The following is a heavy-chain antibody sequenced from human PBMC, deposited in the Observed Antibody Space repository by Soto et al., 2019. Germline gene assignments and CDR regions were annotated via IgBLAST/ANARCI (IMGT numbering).Heavy chain of an antibody. D-gene: IGHD4-4*01. CDR2: INPNSGGT. Sequence: ASVKVSCKASGYTFTGYYMHWVRQAPGQGLEWMGWINPNSGGTNYAQKFQGRVTMTRDTSISTAYMELSRLRSDDTAVYYCARAFSNYDWFDPWGQGTLVTAPQ. CDR1: GYTFTGYY. V-gene: IGHV1-2*02. CDR3: ARAFSNYDWFDP. J-gene: IGHJ5*02.